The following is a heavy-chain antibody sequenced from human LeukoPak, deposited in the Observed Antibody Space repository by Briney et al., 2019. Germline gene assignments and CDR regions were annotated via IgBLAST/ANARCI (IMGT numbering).Heavy chain of an antibody. CDR1: GFTLTDYA. CDR3: ARHDSFIPF. J-gene: IGHJ4*02. D-gene: IGHD3-16*02. V-gene: IGHV3-23*01. CDR2: ISDSGRAT. Sequence: GGSLRHSCSASGFTLTDYAMRWVRQAPGKGLEWVSGISDSGRATYYTDSVKGRCTISRDNSKNTVSLQMDNVTPEDKAVYFCARHDSFIPFWGQGALVTVSS.